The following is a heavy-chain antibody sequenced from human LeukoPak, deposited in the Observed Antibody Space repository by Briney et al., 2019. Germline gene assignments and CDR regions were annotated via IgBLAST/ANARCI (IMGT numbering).Heavy chain of an antibody. CDR1: GGSISTSNYY. CDR2: IFYSGST. Sequence: SETLSLTCTVSGGSISTSNYYWGWIRQPPGKGLEWIGNIFYSGSTYYSPSLKSRVTISLDTSRNQFSLKLSSVTAADTAVYYCARGHIQLWLRYFQHWGQGTLVTVSS. CDR3: ARGHIQLWLRYFQH. V-gene: IGHV4-39*07. J-gene: IGHJ1*01. D-gene: IGHD5-18*01.